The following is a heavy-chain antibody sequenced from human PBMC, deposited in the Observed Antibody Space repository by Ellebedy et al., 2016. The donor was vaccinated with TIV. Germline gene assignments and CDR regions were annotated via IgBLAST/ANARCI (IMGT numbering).Heavy chain of an antibody. CDR3: ARDSGGRYYDILTGYYVAFDI. J-gene: IGHJ3*02. CDR1: GYTFISYG. V-gene: IGHV1-18*01. CDR2: ISAYNGNT. D-gene: IGHD3-9*01. Sequence: ASVKVSCKTSGYTFISYGLSWVRQAPGQGLEWMGWISAYNGNTNYAQKLQDRVTMTTDTSTSTAYMELRGLRSDDTALYYCARDSGGRYYDILTGYYVAFDIWGQGTMVTVSS.